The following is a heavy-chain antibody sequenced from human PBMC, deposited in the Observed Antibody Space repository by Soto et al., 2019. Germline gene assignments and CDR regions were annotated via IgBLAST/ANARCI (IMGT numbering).Heavy chain of an antibody. V-gene: IGHV3-74*01. J-gene: IGHJ5*02. CDR2: INSDGSST. CDR1: GFTFSSYW. Sequence: GGSLRLSCAASGFTFSSYWMHWVRQAPGKGLVWVSRINSDGSSTSYADSVKGRFTISRDNAKNTLYLQMNSLRAEDTAVYYCARVGYCSGGSCGWGQRWFDPWGQGTLVTVSS. D-gene: IGHD2-15*01. CDR3: ARVGYCSGGSCGWGQRWFDP.